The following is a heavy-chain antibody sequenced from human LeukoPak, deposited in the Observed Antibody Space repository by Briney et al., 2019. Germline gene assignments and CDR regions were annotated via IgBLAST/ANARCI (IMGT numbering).Heavy chain of an antibody. V-gene: IGHV1-3*01. CDR2: INAGNGNT. D-gene: IGHD6-13*01. CDR3: ARDLPSSSWYRQSDAEYFQH. Sequence: AASVEVSCKASGYTFTSYAMHWVRQAPGQRLEWMGWINAGNGNTKYSQKFQGRVTITRDTSASTAYMELGSLRSEDTAVYYCARDLPSSSWYRQSDAEYFQHWGQGTLVTVSS. CDR1: GYTFTSYA. J-gene: IGHJ1*01.